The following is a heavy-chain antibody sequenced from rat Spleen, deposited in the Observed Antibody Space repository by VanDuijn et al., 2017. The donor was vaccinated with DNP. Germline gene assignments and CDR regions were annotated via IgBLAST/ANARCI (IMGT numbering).Heavy chain of an antibody. CDR3: ARWSRYFDY. Sequence: EVQLQESGPGLVKPSQSLSLACSVTGYSITSNYWGWIRKFPGNKMEWMGYISYSGYTGYNPSLKSRISITRDTSKNQFFLQLNSVTTEDTATYYCARWSRYFDYWGQGVMVTVSS. V-gene: IGHV3-1*01. J-gene: IGHJ2*01. CDR2: ISYSGYT. CDR1: GYSITSNY.